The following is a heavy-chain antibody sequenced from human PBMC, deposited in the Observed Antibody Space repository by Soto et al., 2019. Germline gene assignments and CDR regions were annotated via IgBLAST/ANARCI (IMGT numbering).Heavy chain of an antibody. V-gene: IGHV3-23*01. J-gene: IGHJ4*02. CDR3: ARRGPGTYFDY. CDR1: GFTFSSYA. CDR2: ISSSGDST. D-gene: IGHD6-13*01. Sequence: GGSLRLSCAASGFTFSSYAMNWVRQAPGKGLEWVSVISSSGDSTYYADSVKGRFTISRDNSKNTLYLQMNSLRAEDTAVYYCARRGPGTYFDYWGQGTLVTVSS.